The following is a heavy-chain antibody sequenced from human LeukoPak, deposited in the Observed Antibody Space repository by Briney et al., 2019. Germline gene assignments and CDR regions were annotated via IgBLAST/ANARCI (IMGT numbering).Heavy chain of an antibody. D-gene: IGHD3-3*01. CDR1: GGSISSYY. CDR2: IYYSGST. V-gene: IGHV4-59*01. Sequence: SETLSLTCTVSGGSISSYYWSWILQPPGKGLEWIGYIYYSGSTNYNPSLKSRVTISVDTSKNQFSLKLSSVTAADTAVYYCARVDGDFWSGYSPQRGFDPWGQGTLVTVSS. CDR3: ARVDGDFWSGYSPQRGFDP. J-gene: IGHJ5*02.